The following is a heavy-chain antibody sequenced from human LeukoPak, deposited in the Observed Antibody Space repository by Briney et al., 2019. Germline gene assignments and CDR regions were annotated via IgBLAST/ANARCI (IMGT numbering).Heavy chain of an antibody. J-gene: IGHJ5*02. Sequence: AGGSLRLSCAASGFTFSSYEMNWVRQAPGKGLEWVSYISSSGSTIYYADSVKGRFTISRDNAKNSLYLQMSSLRSEDTAVYYCARGIAVAGTGWFDPWGQGTLVTVSS. CDR2: ISSSGSTI. CDR3: ARGIAVAGTGWFDP. V-gene: IGHV3-48*03. CDR1: GFTFSSYE. D-gene: IGHD6-19*01.